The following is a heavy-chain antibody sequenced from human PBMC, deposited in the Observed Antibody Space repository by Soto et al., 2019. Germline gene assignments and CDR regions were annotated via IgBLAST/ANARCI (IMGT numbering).Heavy chain of an antibody. J-gene: IGHJ6*02. CDR3: ARELGVAVAGTNYYYGMDV. V-gene: IGHV6-1*01. Sequence: QSQTLSLTCAISGDSVSSNSAAWNWIRQSPSRGLEWLGRTYYRSKWYNDYAVSVKSRITINPDTSKNQFYLQLNSVTPEDTAVYYCARELGVAVAGTNYYYGMDVWGQGTTVTVSS. D-gene: IGHD6-19*01. CDR1: GDSVSSNSAA. CDR2: TYYRSKWYN.